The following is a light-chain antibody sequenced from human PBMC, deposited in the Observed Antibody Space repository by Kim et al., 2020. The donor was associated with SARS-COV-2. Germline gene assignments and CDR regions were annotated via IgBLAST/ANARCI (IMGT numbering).Light chain of an antibody. Sequence: GQSIPISCPGTSSDVGGYNYVPWYQQHPGKAPNLMIYEVSKRPSGVPDRFSGSKSGNTASLTVSGLQAEDEADYYCSSYAGSNNVVFGGGTQLTVL. CDR2: EVS. J-gene: IGLJ2*01. CDR3: SSYAGSNNVV. CDR1: SSDVGGYNY. V-gene: IGLV2-8*01.